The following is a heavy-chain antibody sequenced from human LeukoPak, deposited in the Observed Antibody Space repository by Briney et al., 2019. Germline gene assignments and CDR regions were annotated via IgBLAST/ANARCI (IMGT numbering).Heavy chain of an antibody. CDR1: GFTFSRYW. CDR3: ARYVTALDY. V-gene: IGHV3-7*03. CDR2: IKEDGSKK. J-gene: IGHJ4*02. Sequence: GGSLRLSCAASGFTFSRYWMTWVRQAPGKGLEWVANIKEDGSKKNYLDSVKGRFTISRDNARNSLYLQMSSLRAEDTALYYCARYVTALDYWGQGTLVTVSS. D-gene: IGHD2-21*02.